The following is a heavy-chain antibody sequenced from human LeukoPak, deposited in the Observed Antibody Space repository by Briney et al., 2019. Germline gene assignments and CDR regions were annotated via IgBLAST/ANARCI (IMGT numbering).Heavy chain of an antibody. CDR3: ARDRWYSSGWYYFGY. D-gene: IGHD6-19*01. V-gene: IGHV3-11*01. CDR1: GFTFSDYY. Sequence: PGGSLRLSCAASGFTFSDYYMSWIRQAPGKGLEWVSYISSSGGTIYYADSVKGRFTISRDNAKNSLYLQMNSLRVEDTAVYYCARDRWYSSGWYYFGYWGQGTLVTVSS. J-gene: IGHJ4*02. CDR2: ISSSGGTI.